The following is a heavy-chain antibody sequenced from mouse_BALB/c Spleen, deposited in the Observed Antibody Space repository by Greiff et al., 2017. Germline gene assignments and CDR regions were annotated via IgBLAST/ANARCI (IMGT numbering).Heavy chain of an antibody. D-gene: IGHD2-1*01. CDR3: ARSGYYGNYVYYFDY. J-gene: IGHJ2*01. Sequence: EVKLEESGPGLVKPSQSLSLTCTVTGYSITSDYAWNWIRQFPGNKLEWMGYISYSGSTSYNPSLKSRISITRDTSKNQFFLQLNSVTTEDTATYYCARSGYYGNYVYYFDYWGQGTTLTVSS. V-gene: IGHV3-2*02. CDR1: GYSITSDYA. CDR2: ISYSGST.